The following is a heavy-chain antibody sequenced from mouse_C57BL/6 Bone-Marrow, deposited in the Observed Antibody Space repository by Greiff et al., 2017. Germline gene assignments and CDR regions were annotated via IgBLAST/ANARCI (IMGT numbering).Heavy chain of an antibody. J-gene: IGHJ1*03. V-gene: IGHV1-82*01. CDR2: IYPGDGDT. CDR1: GYAFSSSW. D-gene: IGHD1-1*01. Sequence: VQLQQSGPELVKPGASVKISCKASGYAFSSSWMNWVKQRPGKGLEWIRRIYPGDGDTNYNGKFKGKATLTADKSSSTAYMQLSSLTSEDSAVYFCARWPTVVATRYFDVWGTGTTVTVSS. CDR3: ARWPTVVATRYFDV.